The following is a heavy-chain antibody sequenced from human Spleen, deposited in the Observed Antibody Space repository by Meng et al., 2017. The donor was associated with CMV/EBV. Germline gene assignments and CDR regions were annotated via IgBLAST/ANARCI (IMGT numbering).Heavy chain of an antibody. CDR3: AKDTSSWHDAFDI. CDR1: GFTFDDYA. Sequence: GGSLRLSCAASGFTFDDYAMHWVRQAPGKGLEWVSGISWNSGSKDYADSVKGRFTISRDNAKNSLYLQMNSLRAEDTALYYCAKDTSSWHDAFDIWGQGTMVTVSS. CDR2: ISWNSGSK. J-gene: IGHJ3*02. D-gene: IGHD6-13*01. V-gene: IGHV3-9*01.